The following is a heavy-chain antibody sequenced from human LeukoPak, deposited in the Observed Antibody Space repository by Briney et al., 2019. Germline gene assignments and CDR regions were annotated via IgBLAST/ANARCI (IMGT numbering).Heavy chain of an antibody. Sequence: GGSLRLSCAASGFTFSDYYMSWIRQAPGKGLEWVSYISSSSSYTNYADSVKGRFTISRDSAKNSLYLQMNSLRAEDTAVYYCARVGDIVVVPAAIGLWGQGTMVTVSS. CDR1: GFTFSDYY. V-gene: IGHV3-11*06. CDR2: ISSSSSYT. CDR3: ARVGDIVVVPAAIGL. J-gene: IGHJ3*01. D-gene: IGHD2-2*02.